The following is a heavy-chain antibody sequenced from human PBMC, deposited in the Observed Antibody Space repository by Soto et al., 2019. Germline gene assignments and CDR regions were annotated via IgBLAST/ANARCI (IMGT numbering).Heavy chain of an antibody. CDR1: GFTFDDYA. CDR2: ISWNSGTI. D-gene: IGHD3-3*01. Sequence: GGSLRLSCAASGFTFDDYAMHWVRQTPGKGLEWVSGISWNSGTIGYADSVKGRFTISRDNAKNSLYLQMNSLRAEDTALYYCAKTSFALSGYYDYWGQGTLVTVSS. J-gene: IGHJ4*02. CDR3: AKTSFALSGYYDY. V-gene: IGHV3-9*01.